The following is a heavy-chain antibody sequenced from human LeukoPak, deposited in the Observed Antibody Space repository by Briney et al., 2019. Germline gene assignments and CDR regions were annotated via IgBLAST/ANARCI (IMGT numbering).Heavy chain of an antibody. CDR3: ATSDRRGGGCYSVRAFDI. V-gene: IGHV3-7*01. J-gene: IGHJ3*02. CDR1: GFTFSIYW. D-gene: IGHD2-15*01. CDR2: IKQDGSEK. Sequence: GGSLRLSCAASGFTFSIYWMSWVRQAPGKGLEWVANIKQDGSEKYYVDSVRGRFSISRDNAKNSVYLQMNSLRAEDTAVYYCATSDRRGGGCYSVRAFDIWGQGTMVTVSS.